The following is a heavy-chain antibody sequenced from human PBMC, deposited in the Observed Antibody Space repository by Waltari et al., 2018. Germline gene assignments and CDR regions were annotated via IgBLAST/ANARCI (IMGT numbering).Heavy chain of an antibody. D-gene: IGHD6-19*01. CDR2: INTDGSFT. CDR3: AAFGVGWQKAY. Sequence: EVQLVESVVGLVQPGESLRLSCTVPGLPVSSDWMPWVRQAPGKGLVWVSRINTDGSFTGYADSVEGRFTIFKDYAKNTLYLQMNSLRAEDTAVYYCAAFGVGWQKAYWGQGTLVTVSS. J-gene: IGHJ4*02. V-gene: IGHV3-74*01. CDR1: GLPVSSDW.